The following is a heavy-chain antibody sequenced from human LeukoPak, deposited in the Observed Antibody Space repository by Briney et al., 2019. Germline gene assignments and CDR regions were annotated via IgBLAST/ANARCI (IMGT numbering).Heavy chain of an antibody. CDR2: ISGSGGST. D-gene: IGHD3-10*01. V-gene: IGHV3-23*01. J-gene: IGHJ4*02. CDR3: ARQMSSGSLSL. Sequence: GGSLRLSCAVSGITLSNYGMSWVRQAPGKGLEWVAGISGSGGSTKYADSVKGRFTISRDNSKNTLYLQMNSLRAEDTAVYYCARQMSSGSLSLWGQGTLVTVSS. CDR1: GITLSNYG.